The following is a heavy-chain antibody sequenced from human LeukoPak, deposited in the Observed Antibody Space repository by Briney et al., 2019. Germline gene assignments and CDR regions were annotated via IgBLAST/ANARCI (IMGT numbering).Heavy chain of an antibody. V-gene: IGHV1-69*05. J-gene: IGHJ4*02. CDR1: GGTFSSYA. CDR2: IIPIFGTA. CDR3: GRGGVGGSGSYYSSYFDY. D-gene: IGHD3-10*01. Sequence: GASVKVSCKASGGTFSSYAISWVRQAPGQGLEWMGGIIPIFGTANYAQKFQGRVTITTDESTSTAYMELSSLRSEDTAVFYWGRGGVGGSGSYYSSYFDYWGQGTLVTVSS.